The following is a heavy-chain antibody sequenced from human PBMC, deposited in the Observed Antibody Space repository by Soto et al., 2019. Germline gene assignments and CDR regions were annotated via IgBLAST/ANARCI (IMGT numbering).Heavy chain of an antibody. CDR2: ITSSSSAI. CDR3: ARDPNTGTYHFNY. J-gene: IGHJ4*02. V-gene: IGHV3-21*01. Sequence: EVQLLESGGGLVKPGGSLRLSCAASGFTFSSYTMTWVRQAPGKGLEWVSSITSSSSAIYYADSVRGRSTISRDNAKNSLYLQMNSLRAEDAAVYYCARDPNTGTYHFNYWGQGTLVTVSS. D-gene: IGHD1-1*01. CDR1: GFTFSSYT.